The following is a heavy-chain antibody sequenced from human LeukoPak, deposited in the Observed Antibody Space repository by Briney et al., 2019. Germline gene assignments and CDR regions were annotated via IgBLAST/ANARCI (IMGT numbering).Heavy chain of an antibody. CDR1: GFTFSNHW. J-gene: IGHJ4*02. CDR3: ARSFHDILTGYGEIDY. D-gene: IGHD3-9*01. Sequence: GGSLRLSCATSGFTFSNHWMTWVRQAPGKGLEWVANIKQDGSDKNHVDSVKGRFTISRDNAKNSLYLQMNSLRAEDTAVYYCARSFHDILTGYGEIDYWGQGTLVTVSS. CDR2: IKQDGSDK. V-gene: IGHV3-7*01.